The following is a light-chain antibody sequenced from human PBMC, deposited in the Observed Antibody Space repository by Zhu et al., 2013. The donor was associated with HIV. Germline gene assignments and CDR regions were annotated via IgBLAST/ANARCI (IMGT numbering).Light chain of an antibody. CDR2: AAS. CDR1: QSISSY. J-gene: IGKJ3*01. CDR3: QQANNFPFT. V-gene: IGKV1-39*01. Sequence: DIQMTQSPSSLSASVGDRVTITCRASQSISSYLNWYQQKPGKAPKLLIYAASSLQSGVPSRFSGSGSGTDFTLTISSLQPEDFATYYCQQANNFPFTFGPGTKVDIK.